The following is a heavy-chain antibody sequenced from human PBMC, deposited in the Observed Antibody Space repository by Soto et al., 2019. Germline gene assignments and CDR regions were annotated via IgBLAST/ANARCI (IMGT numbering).Heavy chain of an antibody. CDR2: ISGSGGST. J-gene: IGHJ3*02. Sequence: GGSLRLSCGASGFTFSSYAMSWVRQAPEKGLEWVSAISGSGGSTYYADSVKGRFTISRDNSKNTLYLQMNSLRAEATAVYYCAKDRDIVGAPDAFDIWGQGTMVTVSS. CDR3: AKDRDIVGAPDAFDI. D-gene: IGHD1-26*01. V-gene: IGHV3-23*01. CDR1: GFTFSSYA.